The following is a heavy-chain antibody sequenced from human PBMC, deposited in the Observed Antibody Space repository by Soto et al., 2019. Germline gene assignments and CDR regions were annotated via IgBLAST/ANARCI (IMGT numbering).Heavy chain of an antibody. Sequence: QLQLQESGSGLVKPSQTLSLTCAASGGSISSGGYSWSWIRKPPGKDLERNGYIYHSGSTYYNPSLKGRVTISVFRSKNQFSLKLSSVAAADTAVYYCARVSGSGYDRCVGMDVWGEGTTFTVS. CDR3: ARVSGSGYDRCVGMDV. J-gene: IGHJ6*02. D-gene: IGHD5-12*01. V-gene: IGHV4-30-2*01. CDR1: GGSISSGGYS. CDR2: IYHSGST.